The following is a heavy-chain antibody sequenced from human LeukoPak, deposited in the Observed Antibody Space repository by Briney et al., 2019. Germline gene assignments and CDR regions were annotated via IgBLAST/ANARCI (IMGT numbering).Heavy chain of an antibody. D-gene: IGHD2-2*01. CDR2: GNPSGGST. CDR1: GYTFTIYY. CDR3: ARAQGYCSSTSCSTFDY. Sequence: GASVKVSFKASGYTFTIYYMHWVRQAPGQGLGLVGIGNPSGGSTSYAQKFQGRVTMTRATSTVYMELSSLRSEDTAVYYCARAQGYCSSTSCSTFDYWGQGTLVTVSS. V-gene: IGHV1-46*01. J-gene: IGHJ4*02.